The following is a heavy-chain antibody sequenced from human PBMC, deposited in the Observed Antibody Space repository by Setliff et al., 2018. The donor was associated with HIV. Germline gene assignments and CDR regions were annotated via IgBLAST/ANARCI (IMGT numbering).Heavy chain of an antibody. CDR2: ITPYNGNR. D-gene: IGHD2-8*02. J-gene: IGHJ6*02. CDR1: GYTFSNYG. V-gene: IGHV1-18*01. Sequence: KASGYTFSNYGISWVRQAPGQGLEWMGWITPYNGNRNYAQNLQDRVTMTTDTSTNTAYMELSSLRSDDTAVYYCARGGGYWFYNYGIYVWGQGTTVTVSS. CDR3: ARGGGYWFYNYGIYV.